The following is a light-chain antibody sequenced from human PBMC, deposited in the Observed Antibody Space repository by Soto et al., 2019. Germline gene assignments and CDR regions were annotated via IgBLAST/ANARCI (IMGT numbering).Light chain of an antibody. J-gene: IGLJ2*01. V-gene: IGLV2-8*01. CDR1: SSDVGGYNF. CDR3: SSYAGSNIVV. Sequence: QSALTQPPSASGSPGQSVTISCTRTSSDVGGYNFVSWYQQHPGKAPKLMIYEVSERPSGVPDRFSGSKSGNTASLTVSGLQAEDEADYYCSSYAGSNIVVFGGGTQLTVL. CDR2: EVS.